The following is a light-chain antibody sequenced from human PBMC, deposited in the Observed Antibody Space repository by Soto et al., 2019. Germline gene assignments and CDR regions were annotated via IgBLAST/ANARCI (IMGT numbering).Light chain of an antibody. CDR3: QQYNNWPPYT. V-gene: IGKV3-15*01. J-gene: IGKJ2*01. CDR1: QSVSSN. Sequence: EIXMTQSXATXSVSPGERATLSCRASQSVSSNLAWYQQKPGQAPRLLIYGASTRATGIPARFSGSGSGTEFTLTISSLQSEDFAVYYCQQYNNWPPYTFGQGTKLEIK. CDR2: GAS.